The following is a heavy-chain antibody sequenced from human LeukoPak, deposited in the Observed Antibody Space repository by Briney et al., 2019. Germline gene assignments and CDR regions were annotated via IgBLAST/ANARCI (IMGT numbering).Heavy chain of an antibody. V-gene: IGHV3-30*02. Sequence: GGSLRLSCAASGFTFRNFGMHWVRQAPGKGLEWVAFIRYDGVVQYYADSVKGRFTISRDDSRSTLFLHMNVMRPEDTAMYYCAKDRAWKFYFPPWGQGALVTVSS. D-gene: IGHD2/OR15-2a*01. CDR2: IRYDGVVQ. CDR1: GFTFRNFG. J-gene: IGHJ5*02. CDR3: AKDRAWKFYFPP.